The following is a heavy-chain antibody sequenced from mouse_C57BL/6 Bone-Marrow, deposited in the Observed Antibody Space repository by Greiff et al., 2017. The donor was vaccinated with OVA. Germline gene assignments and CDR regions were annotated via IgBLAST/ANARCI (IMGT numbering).Heavy chain of an antibody. D-gene: IGHD1-1*01. CDR2: IWGVGST. Sequence: VNVVESGPGLVAPSQSLSITCTVSGFSLTSYGVDWVRQSPGKGLEWLGVIWGVGSTNYNSAHKSRLSVSKDNAKSQVYLKMNSLQADETAMYYCARTITTGGNWYFDVWGTGTTVTVSS. CDR3: ARTITTGGNWYFDV. CDR1: GFSLTSYG. V-gene: IGHV2-6*01. J-gene: IGHJ1*03.